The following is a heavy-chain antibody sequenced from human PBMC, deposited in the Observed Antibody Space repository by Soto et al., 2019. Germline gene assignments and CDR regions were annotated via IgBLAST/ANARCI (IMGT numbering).Heavy chain of an antibody. D-gene: IGHD2-21*01. CDR1: GGSISSGGYY. CDR3: ARGVIH. CDR2: IYYSGST. J-gene: IGHJ4*02. V-gene: IGHV4-31*03. Sequence: QVQLQESGPGLVKPSQTLSLTCTVSGGSISSGGYYWSWIRQHPGKGLEWIGYIYYSGSTYYNPSPKSRATITVDPSKNKFSPKLSSVTAAATAVYYCARGVIHWGQGTLVTVSS.